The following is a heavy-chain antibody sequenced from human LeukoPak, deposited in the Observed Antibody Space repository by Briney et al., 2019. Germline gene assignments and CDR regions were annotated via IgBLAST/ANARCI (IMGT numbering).Heavy chain of an antibody. CDR1: GFTFSSYG. CDR2: IKNSDTTR. V-gene: IGHV3-48*04. Sequence: GGSLRLSCAASGFTFSSYGMTWVRRAPGKGLEWVSYIKNSDTTRNYADSVRGRFTISRDNAKNSLYLQMNSLRAEDTAVYYCARGENYCRGGTCYSYYFDYWGQGTLVTVSS. CDR3: ARGENYCRGGTCYSYYFDY. D-gene: IGHD2-15*01. J-gene: IGHJ4*02.